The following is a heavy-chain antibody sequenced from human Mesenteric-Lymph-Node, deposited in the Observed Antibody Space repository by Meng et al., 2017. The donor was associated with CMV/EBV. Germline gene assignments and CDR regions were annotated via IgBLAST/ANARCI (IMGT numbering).Heavy chain of an antibody. V-gene: IGHV1-69*04. CDR3: AGDGYSPFDY. CDR1: GDTFSNYA. CDR2: FSPILDIP. Sequence: VSCKASGDTFSNYAISWVRQAPGQRLEWMGRFSPILDIPNYAQKFQGRVTITADKSTSTAYMELSSLRSEDTAVYFCAGDGYSPFDYWGQGTLVTVSS. J-gene: IGHJ4*02. D-gene: IGHD5-24*01.